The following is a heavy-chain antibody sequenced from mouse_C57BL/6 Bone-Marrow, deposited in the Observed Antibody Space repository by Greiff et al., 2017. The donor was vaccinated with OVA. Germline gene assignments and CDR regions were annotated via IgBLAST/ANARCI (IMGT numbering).Heavy chain of an antibody. CDR1: GYTFTSYG. J-gene: IGHJ1*03. V-gene: IGHV1-81*01. D-gene: IGHD1-1*01. Sequence: QVQLQQSGAELARPGASVKLSCKASGYTFTSYGISWVKQRTGQGLEWIGEIYPRSGNTYYNEKFKGQATLTADKSSSTAYMELRSLTSEDSAVYFCARAPPYYGSSHWYFDVWGTGTTVTVSS. CDR2: IYPRSGNT. CDR3: ARAPPYYGSSHWYFDV.